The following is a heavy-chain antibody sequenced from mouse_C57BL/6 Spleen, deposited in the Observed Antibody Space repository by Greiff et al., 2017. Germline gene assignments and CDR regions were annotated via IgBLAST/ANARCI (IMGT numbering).Heavy chain of an antibody. CDR3: ASYDGYWYFDV. CDR2: INPSNGGT. V-gene: IGHV1-53*01. CDR1: GYTFTSYC. J-gene: IGHJ1*03. Sequence: QVHVKQPGTELVKPGASVKLSCKASGYTFTSYCMHWVKQRPGQGLEWIGNINPSNGGTNYHEKFKSKATLTVDKSSSTAYMQLSSLTSEDSAVYYCASYDGYWYFDVWGTGTTVTVSS. D-gene: IGHD2-3*01.